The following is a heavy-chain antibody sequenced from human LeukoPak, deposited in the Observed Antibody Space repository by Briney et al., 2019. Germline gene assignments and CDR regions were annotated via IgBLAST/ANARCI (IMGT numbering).Heavy chain of an antibody. V-gene: IGHV1-69*05. CDR3: ARLIVGATTGWYFDL. CDR1: GGTFISYA. Sequence: SVKVSCKASGGTFISYAISWVRQAPGQGLEWMGGIIPIFGTANYAQKFQGRVTITTDESTSTAYMELSSLRSEDTAVYYCARLIVGATTGWYFDLWGRGTLVTVSS. J-gene: IGHJ2*01. D-gene: IGHD1-26*01. CDR2: IIPIFGTA.